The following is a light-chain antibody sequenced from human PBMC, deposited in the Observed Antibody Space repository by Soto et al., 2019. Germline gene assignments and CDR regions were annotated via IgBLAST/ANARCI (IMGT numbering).Light chain of an antibody. V-gene: IGKV3-20*01. J-gene: IGKJ1*01. CDR2: GTS. Sequence: EIVLTQSPGTLSLSQGERATLSCRASQSVRSNCLAWYQHKPGQAPRLLIYGTSSRATDIPDRFTGSGSGTDFTLTISRLEPEDFAVYSCQQYGRPPQTFGQGTKVDIK. CDR1: QSVRSNC. CDR3: QQYGRPPQT.